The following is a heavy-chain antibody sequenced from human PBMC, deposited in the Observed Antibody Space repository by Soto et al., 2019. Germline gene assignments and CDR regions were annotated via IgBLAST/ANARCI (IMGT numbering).Heavy chain of an antibody. CDR2: INADNGNT. D-gene: IGHD4-17*01. CDR1: GYTFSGSV. CDR3: ASEIDATTATSLDY. V-gene: IGHV1-3*01. J-gene: IGHJ4*02. Sequence: QVQLVQSGAEVKNPGASVKVSCKASGYTFSGSVMHCVRQAPGQGLEWMGWINADNGNTKYSQKFQGRVTMTWDTSASTAYMELSSLRSEDTAIYYCASEIDATTATSLDYWGQGTLVTVSS.